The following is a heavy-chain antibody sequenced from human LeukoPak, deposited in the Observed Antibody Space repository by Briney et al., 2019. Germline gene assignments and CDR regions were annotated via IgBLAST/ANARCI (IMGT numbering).Heavy chain of an antibody. CDR3: ARDSGITMVRGVGFDY. CDR1: GGSISSYY. D-gene: IGHD3-10*01. V-gene: IGHV4-59*12. CDR2: IYYSGST. J-gene: IGHJ4*02. Sequence: PSETLSLTCTVSGGSISSYYWSWIRQPPGKGLEWIGYIYYSGSTNYNPSLKSRVTISVDTSKNQFSLKLSSVTAADTAVYYCARDSGITMVRGVGFDYWGQGTLVTVSS.